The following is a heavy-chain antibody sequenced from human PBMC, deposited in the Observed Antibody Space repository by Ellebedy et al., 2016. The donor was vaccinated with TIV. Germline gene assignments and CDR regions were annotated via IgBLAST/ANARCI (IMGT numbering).Heavy chain of an antibody. D-gene: IGHD3-16*01. V-gene: IGHV3-11*04. CDR1: GFTFSDYY. J-gene: IGHJ4*02. CDR2: ISSSGSTI. CDR3: ARDRGPPDYYFDY. Sequence: GESLKISXAASGFTFSDYYMSWIRQAPGKGLEWVSYISSSGSTIYYADSVKGRFTISRDNAKNSLYLQMNSLRAEDTAVYYCARDRGPPDYYFDYWGQGTLVTVSS.